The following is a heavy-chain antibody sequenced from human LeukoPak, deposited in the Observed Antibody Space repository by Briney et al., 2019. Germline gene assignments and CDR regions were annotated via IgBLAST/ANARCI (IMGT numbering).Heavy chain of an antibody. CDR3: ARDGTWEPLDY. D-gene: IGHD1-26*01. CDR1: GFTFSSYA. J-gene: IGHJ4*02. Sequence: GGSLRLSCAASGFTFSSYAMHWVRQAPGKGLEYVSAISSNGGSTYYANSVKGRFTISRDNSKNTLYLQMGSLRAEDMAVYYCARDGTWEPLDYWGQGTLVTVSS. CDR2: ISSNGGST. V-gene: IGHV3-64*01.